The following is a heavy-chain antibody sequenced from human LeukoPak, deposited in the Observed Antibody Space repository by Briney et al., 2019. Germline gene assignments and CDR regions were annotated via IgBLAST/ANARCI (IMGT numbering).Heavy chain of an antibody. J-gene: IGHJ3*02. CDR2: IYYSGST. CDR3: ARDGNSGKAFDI. Sequence: SEILTLTCTVYGGSISSYYWSWIRQPPGKGLEWIGYIYYSGSTNYNPSLKSRVTISVDTSKNQFSLKLSSVTAADTAVYYCARDGNSGKAFDIWGQGTMVTISS. V-gene: IGHV4-59*01. D-gene: IGHD5-18*01. CDR1: GGSISSYY.